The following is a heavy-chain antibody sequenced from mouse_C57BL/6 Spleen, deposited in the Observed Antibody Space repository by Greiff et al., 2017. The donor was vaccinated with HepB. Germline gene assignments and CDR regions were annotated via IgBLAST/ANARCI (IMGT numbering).Heavy chain of an antibody. CDR3: ARRMGGYADGVYYYAMDY. V-gene: IGHV5-17*01. Sequence: EVQRVESGGGLVKPGGSLKLSCAASGFTFSDYGMHWVRQAPEKGLEWVAYISSGSSTIYYADTVKGRFTISRDNAKNTLFLQMTSLRSEDTAMYYCARRMGGYADGVYYYAMDYWGQGTSVTVSS. CDR2: ISSGSSTI. D-gene: IGHD2-2*01. CDR1: GFTFSDYG. J-gene: IGHJ4*01.